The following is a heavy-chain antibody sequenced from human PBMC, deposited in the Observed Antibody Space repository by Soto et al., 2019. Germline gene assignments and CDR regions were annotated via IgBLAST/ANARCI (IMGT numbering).Heavy chain of an antibody. Sequence: EVQVAESGGGLVQPGGSLRLSCAASGFTVSSNYMSWVRQAPGKGLEWVSFIYSGGSTYYADSVKGRFTISRDKSKNMLYLQMNSLRADDTAMYYCARDRFPYGMDVWGQGTTVTVSS. CDR2: IYSGGST. CDR1: GFTVSSNY. CDR3: ARDRFPYGMDV. V-gene: IGHV3-66*01. J-gene: IGHJ6*02.